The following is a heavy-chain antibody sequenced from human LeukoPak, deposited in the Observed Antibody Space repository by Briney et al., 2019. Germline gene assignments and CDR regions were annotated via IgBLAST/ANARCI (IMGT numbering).Heavy chain of an antibody. Sequence: GGSLRLSCAASGFTFSSYGMYWVRQAPGKGLEWVAFIRYDGSNKYYADSVKGRFTISRDNAKNSLYLQMNSLRAEDTALYYCAREDRDSYSSSWYEGYYYYMDVWGKGTTVTVSS. CDR2: IRYDGSNK. V-gene: IGHV3-30*02. CDR3: AREDRDSYSSSWYEGYYYYMDV. CDR1: GFTFSSYG. J-gene: IGHJ6*03. D-gene: IGHD6-13*01.